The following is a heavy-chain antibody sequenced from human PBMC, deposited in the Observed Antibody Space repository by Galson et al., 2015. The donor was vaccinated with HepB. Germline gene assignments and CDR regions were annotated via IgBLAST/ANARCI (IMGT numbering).Heavy chain of an antibody. V-gene: IGHV3-23*01. J-gene: IGHJ3*02. Sequence: SLRLSCAASGFTFSSYAMSWVRQAPGKGLEWVSAISGSGGSTYYADSVKGRFTISRDNSKNTLYLQMNSLRAEDTAVYYCADESYYYDSSGYGAFDIWGQGTMVTVSS. CDR2: ISGSGGST. D-gene: IGHD3-22*01. CDR3: ADESYYYDSSGYGAFDI. CDR1: GFTFSSYA.